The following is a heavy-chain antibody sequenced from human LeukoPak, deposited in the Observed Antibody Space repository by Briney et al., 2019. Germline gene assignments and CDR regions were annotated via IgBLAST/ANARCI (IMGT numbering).Heavy chain of an antibody. CDR1: GFTFSSYA. CDR3: ARDPGRVVAALDY. J-gene: IGHJ4*02. CDR2: ISYDGSNK. D-gene: IGHD2-15*01. Sequence: GRSLRPSCAASGFTFSSYAMHWVRQAPGKGLEWVAVISYDGSNKYYADSVKGRFTISRDNSKNTLYLQMNSLRAEDTAVYYCARDPGRVVAALDYWGQGTLVTVSS. V-gene: IGHV3-30*04.